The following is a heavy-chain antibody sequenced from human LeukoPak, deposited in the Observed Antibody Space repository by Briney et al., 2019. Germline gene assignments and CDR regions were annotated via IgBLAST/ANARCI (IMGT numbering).Heavy chain of an antibody. Sequence: GRSLRLSCAASGFTFDDYAMHWVRQAPGKGLEWVSGISWNRGSIGYTASLKGRCSISRDNAKHSLYLQMNSLRAEDMALYYCAKTPGNELVPGDYFDYWGQGTLVTVSS. J-gene: IGHJ4*02. CDR1: GFTFDDYA. D-gene: IGHD6-13*01. CDR3: AKTPGNELVPGDYFDY. V-gene: IGHV3-9*03. CDR2: ISWNRGSI.